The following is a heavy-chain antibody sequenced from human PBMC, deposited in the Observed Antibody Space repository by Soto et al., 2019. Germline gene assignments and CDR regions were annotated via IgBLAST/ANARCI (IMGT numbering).Heavy chain of an antibody. Sequence: QVQLVQSGAEVKKPGSSVKVSCKASGGTFSSYAISWVRQAHGHGLEWIGGIIPIFGTANYAQKFQGRVTITAVESTSTASMELSSLRSEDTAVYYWERVVTIVKSFHYWYFDLWCRSTLGTVSS. CDR1: GGTFSSYA. V-gene: IGHV1-69*12. CDR2: IIPIFGTA. D-gene: IGHD2-15*01. J-gene: IGHJ2*01. CDR3: ERVVTIVKSFHYWYFDL.